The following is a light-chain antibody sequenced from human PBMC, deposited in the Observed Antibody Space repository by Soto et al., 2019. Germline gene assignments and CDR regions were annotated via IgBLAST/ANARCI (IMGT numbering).Light chain of an antibody. V-gene: IGLV2-14*01. CDR3: SAFTGSTPLYV. J-gene: IGLJ1*01. CDR2: EVS. CDR1: TSDVGYYNY. Sequence: QSALTQPASVSGSPGQWITISCTATTSDVGYYNYVSWYQQHPGKAPKLMIFEVSHRPSGVSNRFSGSKSGNTASLTISGLQAEDEADYYCSAFTGSTPLYVFGTGTKLTVL.